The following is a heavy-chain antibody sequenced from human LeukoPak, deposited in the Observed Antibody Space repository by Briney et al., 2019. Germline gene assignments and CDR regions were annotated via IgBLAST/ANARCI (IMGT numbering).Heavy chain of an antibody. CDR1: GFTFSSYS. CDR3: ARIYGGNSYYFDC. CDR2: ISSSSSYI. Sequence: GGSLRLSCAASGFTFSSYSMNWVRQAPGKGLEWVSSISSSSSYIYYADSVKGRFTISRDNAKNSLYLQMNSLRGEDTAVYYCARIYGGNSYYFDCWGQGTLVTVSS. J-gene: IGHJ4*02. D-gene: IGHD4-23*01. V-gene: IGHV3-21*01.